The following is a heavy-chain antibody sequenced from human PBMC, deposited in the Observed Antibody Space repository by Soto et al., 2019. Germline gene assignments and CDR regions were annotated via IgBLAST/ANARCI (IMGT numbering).Heavy chain of an antibody. D-gene: IGHD2-15*01. CDR1: YG. J-gene: IGHJ4*02. CDR3: AKGGSKRDFDY. V-gene: IGHV3-30*18. CDR2: ISHDGSNK. Sequence: YGMHWVRQAPGKGLEWVAVISHDGSNKYYADSVKGRFTISRDNSKNTLYLQMNSLTVEDTAVYYCAKGGSKRDFDYWGQGTLVTVSS.